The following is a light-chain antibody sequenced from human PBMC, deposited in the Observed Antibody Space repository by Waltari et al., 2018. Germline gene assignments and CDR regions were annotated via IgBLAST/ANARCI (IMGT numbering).Light chain of an antibody. V-gene: IGKV1-33*01. CDR1: QDISNY. Sequence: DIQMTQYPSSLSASVGDRVTITFQAIQDISNYLNWYQQKPGKAPKLLIYDASNLETGVTSRFSGSGSGTDFTFTISSLQPEDIATYYCQQYDSLPSTFGQGTRLEIK. CDR3: QQYDSLPST. J-gene: IGKJ5*01. CDR2: DAS.